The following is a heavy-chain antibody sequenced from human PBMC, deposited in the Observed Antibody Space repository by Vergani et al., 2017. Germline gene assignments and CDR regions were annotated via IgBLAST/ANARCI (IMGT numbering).Heavy chain of an antibody. J-gene: IGHJ4*02. CDR3: ASTVGARELAFDD. CDR2: IYSGGST. Sequence: EVQLVESGGGLIQPGGSLRLSCAASGFTVSSNYMSWVRQAPGKGLEWVSVIYSGGSTYYSESVKGRFTISRDNSKNTLYLQMNSLRTEDTAVYYCASTVGARELAFDDWGQGTLVTVSS. V-gene: IGHV3-53*01. D-gene: IGHD1-26*01. CDR1: GFTVSSNY.